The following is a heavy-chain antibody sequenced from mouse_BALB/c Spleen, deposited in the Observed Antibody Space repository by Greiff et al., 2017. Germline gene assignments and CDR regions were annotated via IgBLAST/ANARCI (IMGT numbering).Heavy chain of an antibody. V-gene: IGHV5-4*02. CDR1: GFTFSDYY. CDR3: ARDRVGRGYYFDY. D-gene: IGHD4-1*01. CDR2: ISDGGSYT. J-gene: IGHJ2*01. Sequence: EVQRVESGGGLVKPGGSLKLSCAASGFTFSDYYMYWVRQTPEKRLEWVATISDGGSYTYYPDSVKGRFTISRDNAKNNLYLQMSSLKSEDTAMYYCARDRVGRGYYFDYWGQGTTLTVSS.